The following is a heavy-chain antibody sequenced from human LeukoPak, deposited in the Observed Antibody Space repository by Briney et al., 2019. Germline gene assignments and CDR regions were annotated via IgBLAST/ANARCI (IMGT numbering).Heavy chain of an antibody. CDR2: INNSGST. Sequence: SETLSLTCGVYGGSFSGYYWSWIRQPPGKGLEWIGEINNSGSTNYNPSLKSRVTISVDTSKNQFSLKLSSVIAADTAVYYCARLSYGDSPFDAFDIWGQGTMVTVSS. D-gene: IGHD4-17*01. CDR1: GGSFSGYY. J-gene: IGHJ3*02. CDR3: ARLSYGDSPFDAFDI. V-gene: IGHV4-34*01.